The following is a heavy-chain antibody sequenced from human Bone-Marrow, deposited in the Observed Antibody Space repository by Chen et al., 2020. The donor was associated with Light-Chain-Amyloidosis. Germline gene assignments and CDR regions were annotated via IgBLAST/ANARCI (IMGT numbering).Heavy chain of an antibody. V-gene: IGHV4-39*01. J-gene: IGHJ4*02. CDR1: GGSISINSYY. D-gene: IGHD2-15*01. CDR2: MYYSGRT. CDR3: ARMFGFCSGGSCYSAYFDY. Sequence: QLQLQESGPGLVRPSETLFLTCTVSGGSISINSYYWGWIRQPPGKGLEWIGSMYYSGRTYYSPSLKSRVTISVDTPKNQFSLRLNSVTAADTALYYCARMFGFCSGGSCYSAYFDYWGQGALVTVSS.